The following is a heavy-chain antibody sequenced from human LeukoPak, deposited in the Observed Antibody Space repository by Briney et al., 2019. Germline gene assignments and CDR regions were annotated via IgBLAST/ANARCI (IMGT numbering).Heavy chain of an antibody. Sequence: GESLKISCKGSRNSFSDYWIAWVRQMPGKGLEWMGVIYPGDSDTKYSPSFQGQITISVDKSITTAYLQWSSLKASDTATYYCARDDSRSYRYFDLWGRGTLVTVSS. V-gene: IGHV5-51*01. D-gene: IGHD3-22*01. CDR1: RNSFSDYW. CDR3: ARDDSRSYRYFDL. J-gene: IGHJ2*01. CDR2: IYPGDSDT.